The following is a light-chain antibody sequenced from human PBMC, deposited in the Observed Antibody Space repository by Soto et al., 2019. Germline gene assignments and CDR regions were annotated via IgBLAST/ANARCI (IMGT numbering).Light chain of an antibody. J-gene: IGKJ1*01. CDR3: QHCNNWPRT. Sequence: EIVMTQSPATLSVSPGERATLSCRASQSVSSNLAWYQQKPGQAPRLLIYGASTRATGIPARFSGSGSGTECALTISSLQSEDFAGYYCQHCNNWPRTFGQGTKVEIK. V-gene: IGKV3-15*01. CDR1: QSVSSN. CDR2: GAS.